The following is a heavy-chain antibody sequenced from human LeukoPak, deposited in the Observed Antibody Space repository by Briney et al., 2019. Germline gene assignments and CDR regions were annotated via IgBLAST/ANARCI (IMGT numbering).Heavy chain of an antibody. V-gene: IGHV3-64D*09. CDR1: GFTFRTYV. Sequence: SGGSLRLSCSASGFTFRTYVMHWVRQAPGKGLEYVSGISSLGGSTYYADSVKGRFTISRDNSKSTLYLQMSSLRGEDTAVYYCVKEGAATPDYWGQGTLVTASS. CDR3: VKEGAATPDY. D-gene: IGHD6-13*01. CDR2: ISSLGGST. J-gene: IGHJ4*02.